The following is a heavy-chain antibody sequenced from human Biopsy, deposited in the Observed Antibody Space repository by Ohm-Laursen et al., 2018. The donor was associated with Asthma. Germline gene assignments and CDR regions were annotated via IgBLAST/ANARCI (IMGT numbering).Heavy chain of an antibody. V-gene: IGHV3-30*16. Sequence: SLRLSCSATGFSFSNFAIHWVRQAPGKGLEWVGVISKDASTQDYADSVEGRFTMARDNSKNTLDLQMNSLREEDTAVYYCVRDGTDDAFDIWGQGTVVSVSS. CDR3: VRDGTDDAFDI. J-gene: IGHJ3*02. D-gene: IGHD1-1*01. CDR1: GFSFSNFA. CDR2: ISKDASTQ.